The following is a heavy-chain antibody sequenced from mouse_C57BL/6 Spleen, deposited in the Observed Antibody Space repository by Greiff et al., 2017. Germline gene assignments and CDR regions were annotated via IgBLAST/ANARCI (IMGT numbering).Heavy chain of an antibody. V-gene: IGHV1-80*01. D-gene: IGHD4-1*01. CDR3: ASTNWDRFAY. CDR2: IYPGDGDT. Sequence: VKLQESGAELVKPGASVKISCKASGYAFSSYWMNWVKQRPGKGLEWIGQIYPGDGDTNYNGKFKGKATLTADKSSSTAYMQLSSLTSEDSAVYFCASTNWDRFAYWGQGTLVTVSA. J-gene: IGHJ3*01. CDR1: GYAFSSYW.